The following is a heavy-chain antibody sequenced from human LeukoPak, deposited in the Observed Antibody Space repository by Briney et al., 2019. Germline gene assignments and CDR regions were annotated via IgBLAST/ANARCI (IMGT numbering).Heavy chain of an antibody. V-gene: IGHV1-2*02. CDR3: ARDSPHQRFDY. J-gene: IGHJ4*02. CDR2: IDLNTGDT. CDR1: GYTFIDYW. Sequence: APVKVSCKASGYTFIDYWIHWVRQAPGQGLEWMGRIDLNTGDTTSAQKFQGRVTMTRDTSSRTTYMDLSGLGADDTAVYYCARDSPHQRFDYWGQGTLVTVSS.